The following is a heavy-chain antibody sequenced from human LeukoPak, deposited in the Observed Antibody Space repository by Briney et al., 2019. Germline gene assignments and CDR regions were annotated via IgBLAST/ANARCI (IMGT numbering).Heavy chain of an antibody. CDR1: GFTFSSYW. Sequence: GGSLRLSCAASGFTFSSYWMHWVRQAPGKGLVWVSRINSDGSSTSHADSVKGRFTISRGNAKNTLYLQMNSLRADDTAVYYCAREEATTVTIDYWGQGTLVTVSS. D-gene: IGHD4-17*01. CDR2: INSDGSST. V-gene: IGHV3-74*01. CDR3: AREEATTVTIDY. J-gene: IGHJ4*02.